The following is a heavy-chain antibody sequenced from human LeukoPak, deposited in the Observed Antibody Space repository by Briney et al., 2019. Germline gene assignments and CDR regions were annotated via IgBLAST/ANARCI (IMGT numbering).Heavy chain of an antibody. CDR3: ACRSYDSSGYYAAFDI. V-gene: IGHV1-24*01. D-gene: IGHD3-22*01. Sequence: ASVKVSCKVSGYTLTELSMHWVRQAPGKGLEWMGGFDPEDGETIYAQKFQGRVTMTEDTSTDTAYMELSSLRSEDTAVYYCACRSYDSSGYYAAFDIWGQGTMVTVSS. CDR2: FDPEDGET. J-gene: IGHJ3*02. CDR1: GYTLTELS.